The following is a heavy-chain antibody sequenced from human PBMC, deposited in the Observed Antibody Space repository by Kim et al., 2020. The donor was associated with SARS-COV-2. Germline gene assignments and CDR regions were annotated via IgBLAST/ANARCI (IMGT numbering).Heavy chain of an antibody. V-gene: IGHV3-23*01. CDR3: ARDHPRVSDVLTGYSGFEF. J-gene: IGHJ4*02. Sequence: GGSLRLSCAASGFTFSNFAMSWVRQAPGKGLEWVSAINGAGTNRYYADSVKGRFTLSSDNSKNTVYLQMNSLRAEDTALYYCARDHPRVSDVLTGYSGFEFWGQGSLVIVS. CDR2: INGAGTNR. CDR1: GFTFSNFA. D-gene: IGHD3-9*01.